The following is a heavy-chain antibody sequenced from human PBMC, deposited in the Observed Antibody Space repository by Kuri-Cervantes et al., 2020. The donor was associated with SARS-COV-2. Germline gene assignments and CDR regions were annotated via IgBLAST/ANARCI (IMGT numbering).Heavy chain of an antibody. CDR1: GYSFTSYW. V-gene: IGHV5-51*01. CDR3: ARRAHYDILTGYYSGRSWFDP. Sequence: GESLKISCKGSGYSFTSYWIGWVRQMPGKGLEWMGIIYPGDSDTRYSPSFQGQVTISADKSISTAYLQWSSLKASDTAMYYCARRAHYDILTGYYSGRSWFDPWGQGTLVPSPQ. CDR2: IYPGDSDT. J-gene: IGHJ5*02. D-gene: IGHD3-9*01.